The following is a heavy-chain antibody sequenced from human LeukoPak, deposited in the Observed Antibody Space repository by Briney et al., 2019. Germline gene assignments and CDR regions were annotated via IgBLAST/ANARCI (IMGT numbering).Heavy chain of an antibody. CDR1: GFIFSDYD. D-gene: IGHD6-19*01. J-gene: IGHJ4*02. CDR2: VSKHGRVD. V-gene: IGHV3-30*03. CDR3: ARDLMWLVDY. Sequence: GGSLRLSCAASGFIFSDYDMHWARQAPGKGLERLAYVSKHGRVDYYADSVKGRFTASRDNSRSTAYLQMNSLTPADSAVYYCARDLMWLVDYWGQGTLVTVSA.